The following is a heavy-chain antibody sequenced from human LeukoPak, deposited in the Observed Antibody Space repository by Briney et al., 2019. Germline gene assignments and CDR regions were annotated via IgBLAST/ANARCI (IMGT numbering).Heavy chain of an antibody. Sequence: GGSLRLSCAAAGFTFNHYGMHWVRQAPGKGLEWVAVIWSDGTNQYYADSVKGRFTISRDDSGNTVYLQMNSLRPEDTGVYYCARDSQRGFDYSNSLEYWGQGTPVTVST. V-gene: IGHV3-33*01. CDR1: GFTFNHYG. CDR3: ARDSQRGFDYSNSLEY. J-gene: IGHJ4*02. D-gene: IGHD4-11*01. CDR2: IWSDGTNQ.